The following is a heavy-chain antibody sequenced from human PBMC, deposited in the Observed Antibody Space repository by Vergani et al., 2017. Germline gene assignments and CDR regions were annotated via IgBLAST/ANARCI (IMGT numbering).Heavy chain of an antibody. CDR1: GGTFSSYA. CDR2: IIPIFGTA. V-gene: IGHV1-69*06. CDR3: ARDPKRSGWWGPVGYVDY. Sequence: QVQLVQSGAEVKKPGSSVKVSCKASGGTFSSYAISWVRQAPGQGLEWMGGIIPIFGTANYAQKFQGRVTITAEKSTSTAYMELRSLRSEDTAVYYCARDPKRSGWWGPVGYVDYWGQGTLVTVSS. J-gene: IGHJ4*02. D-gene: IGHD6-19*01.